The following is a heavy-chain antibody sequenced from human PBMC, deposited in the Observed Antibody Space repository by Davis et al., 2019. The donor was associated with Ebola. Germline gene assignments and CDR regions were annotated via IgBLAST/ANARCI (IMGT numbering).Heavy chain of an antibody. CDR3: AKAEDYPTPYYYYGMDV. V-gene: IGHV3-23*01. J-gene: IGHJ6*02. CDR2: ISGSGGST. CDR1: GFTFSSYA. Sequence: GESLKISCAASGFTFSSYAMSWVRQAPGKGLEWVSAISGSGGSTYYADSVKGRFTISRDNSKNTLYLQMNSLRAEDTAVYYCAKAEDYPTPYYYYGMDVWGQGTTVTVSS. D-gene: IGHD4-11*01.